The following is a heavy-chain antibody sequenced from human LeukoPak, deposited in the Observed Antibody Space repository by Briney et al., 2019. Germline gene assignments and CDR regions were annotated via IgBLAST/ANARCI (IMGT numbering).Heavy chain of an antibody. CDR3: ASGRVVVVAATNFDY. CDR2: INPNSGGT. V-gene: IGHV1-2*02. J-gene: IGHJ4*02. CDR1: GYTFTGYY. D-gene: IGHD2-15*01. Sequence: ASVKVSCKASGYTFTGYYMHWVRQAPGQGLEWMGWINPNSGGTNYAQKFQGRVTMTRDTSISTAYMELSRLRSDGTAVYYCASGRVVVVAATNFDYWGQGTLVTVSS.